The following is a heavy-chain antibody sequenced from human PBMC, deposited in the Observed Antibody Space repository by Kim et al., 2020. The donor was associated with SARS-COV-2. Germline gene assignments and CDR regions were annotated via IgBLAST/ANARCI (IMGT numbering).Heavy chain of an antibody. CDR2: INSDGSST. D-gene: IGHD3-10*01. CDR3: ARVQGYGYVDY. J-gene: IGHJ4*02. CDR1: GFTFSSYW. Sequence: GGSLRLSCAASGFTFSSYWMHWVRQAPGKGLVWVSRINSDGSSTSYADSVKGRFTISRDNAKNTLYLQMNSLRAEDTAVYYCARVQGYGYVDYWGQGTLVTVSS. V-gene: IGHV3-74*01.